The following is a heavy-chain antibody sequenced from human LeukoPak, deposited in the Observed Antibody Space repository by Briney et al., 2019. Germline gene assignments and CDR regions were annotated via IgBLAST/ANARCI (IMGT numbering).Heavy chain of an antibody. V-gene: IGHV1-46*01. CDR1: GYTFTSYY. D-gene: IGHD3-16*01. J-gene: IGHJ3*02. CDR2: INPSDGST. CDR3: ARVLGQDTFDI. Sequence: ASVKVSCKASGYTFTSYYMHWVRQAPGQGLEWMGIINPSDGSTNYAQKFQGRVTMTRDTSTSTVYMELSSLRSEDTAVYYCARVLGQDTFDIWGQGTMVTVSS.